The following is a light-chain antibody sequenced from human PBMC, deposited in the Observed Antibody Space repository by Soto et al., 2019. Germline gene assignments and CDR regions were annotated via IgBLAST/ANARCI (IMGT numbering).Light chain of an antibody. CDR3: QQRSNWFIT. J-gene: IGKJ5*01. CDR1: QSVSSN. V-gene: IGKV3-11*01. Sequence: EIVLTQSPATLSLSPGARATLSCRATQSVSSNLAWYQQKPGQAPRLLIYDASNRATGIPARFSGSGSGTDFTLTIRSLEPEDFAVYYCQQRSNWFITFGQGTRLEIK. CDR2: DAS.